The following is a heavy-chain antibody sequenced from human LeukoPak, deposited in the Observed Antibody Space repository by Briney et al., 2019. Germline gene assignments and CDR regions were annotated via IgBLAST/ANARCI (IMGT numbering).Heavy chain of an antibody. CDR2: ISAYNGNT. V-gene: IGHV1-18*01. J-gene: IGHJ4*02. CDR3: ARELYSYGSLGIDY. D-gene: IGHD5-18*01. Sequence: ASVKVSYKASGYTFTSYGISWVRQAPGQGGEWMGWISAYNGNTNYAQKLQGRVTITTDTSTSTAYMELRSLRSDDTAVYYCARELYSYGSLGIDYWGQGTLVTVSS. CDR1: GYTFTSYG.